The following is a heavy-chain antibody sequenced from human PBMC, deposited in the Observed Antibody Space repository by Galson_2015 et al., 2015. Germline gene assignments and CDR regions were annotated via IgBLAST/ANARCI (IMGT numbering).Heavy chain of an antibody. V-gene: IGHV4-59*01. CDR3: ARVERWLHFGFDP. J-gene: IGHJ5*02. CDR2: IYYSGST. Sequence: ETLSLPCPVSGGPISSYYWSWIRPPPGKGLEWIGYIYYSGSTNYNPSLKSRVTISVDTSKNQFSLKLSSVTAADTAVYYCARVERWLHFGFDPWGQGTLVTVSS. CDR1: GGPISSYY. D-gene: IGHD5-24*01.